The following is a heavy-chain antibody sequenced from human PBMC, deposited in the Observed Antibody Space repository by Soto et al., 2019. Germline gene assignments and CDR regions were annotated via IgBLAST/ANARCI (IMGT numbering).Heavy chain of an antibody. V-gene: IGHV1-69*06. Sequence: GASVKVSCKASGCTFSSYAISWVRQAPGQGLEWMGGIIPIFGTANYAQKFQGRVTITADKSTSTAYMELSSLRSEDTAVYYCASMRYSYPSSMDVWGQGTTVTVSS. J-gene: IGHJ6*02. CDR3: ASMRYSYPSSMDV. CDR1: GCTFSSYA. CDR2: IIPIFGTA. D-gene: IGHD5-18*01.